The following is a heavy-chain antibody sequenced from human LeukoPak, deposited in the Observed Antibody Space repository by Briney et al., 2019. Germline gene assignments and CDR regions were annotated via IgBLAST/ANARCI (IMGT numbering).Heavy chain of an antibody. V-gene: IGHV1-2*02. J-gene: IGHJ4*02. CDR3: ARGRYDRGTRLDY. D-gene: IGHD3-16*01. CDR1: GYTFTGYY. CDR2: INPNSGGT. Sequence: ASVKVPCKASGYTFTGYYMHWVRQAPGQGLEWMGWINPNSGGTNYAQKFQGRVTMTRDTSISTAYMELSRLRSDDTAVYYCARGRYDRGTRLDYWGQGTLVTVSS.